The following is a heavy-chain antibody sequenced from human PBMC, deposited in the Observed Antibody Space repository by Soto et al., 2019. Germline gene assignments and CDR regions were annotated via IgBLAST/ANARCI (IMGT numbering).Heavy chain of an antibody. Sequence: QVQLVQSGAEVKKPGASVKVSCKVSGYTLTELSMHWVRQAPGKGLEWMGGFDPEDGETIYAQKFQGRVTMTEDTXTXTGXMERSSLRSEDTAVYYCATPSFALVDDYNGGGFDYWGQGTLVTVSS. CDR2: FDPEDGET. V-gene: IGHV1-24*01. CDR3: ATPSFALVDDYNGGGFDY. D-gene: IGHD4-4*01. CDR1: GYTLTELS. J-gene: IGHJ4*02.